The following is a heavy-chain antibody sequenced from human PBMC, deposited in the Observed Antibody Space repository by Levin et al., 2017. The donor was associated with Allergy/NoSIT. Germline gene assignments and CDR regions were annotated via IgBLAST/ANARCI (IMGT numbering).Heavy chain of an antibody. J-gene: IGHJ6*02. D-gene: IGHD3-10*01. Sequence: GSLRLSCAVYGGSFSGYYWSWIRQPPGKGLEWIGEINHSGSTNYNPSLKSRVTISVDTSKNQFSLKLSSVTAADTAVYYCARGTNYYGSGSFHPPRVYYYYGMDVWGQGTTVTVSS. CDR2: INHSGST. V-gene: IGHV4-34*01. CDR3: ARGTNYYGSGSFHPPRVYYYYGMDV. CDR1: GGSFSGYY.